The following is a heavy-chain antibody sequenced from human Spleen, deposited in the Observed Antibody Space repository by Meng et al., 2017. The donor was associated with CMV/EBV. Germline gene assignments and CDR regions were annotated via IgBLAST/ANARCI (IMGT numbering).Heavy chain of an antibody. J-gene: IGHJ6*02. CDR1: GFSFGDYA. CDR3: ARVVVDPYYYGMDV. CDR2: ISRESGSI. Sequence: GGSLRLSCAASGFSFGDYAMHWVRQAPGKGLEWVSGISRESGSIAYADSVKGRFTISRDNAKNTLFLELNSLSVEDTAVYYCARVVVDPYYYGMDVWGQGTTVTVSS. D-gene: IGHD2-15*01. V-gene: IGHV3-9*01.